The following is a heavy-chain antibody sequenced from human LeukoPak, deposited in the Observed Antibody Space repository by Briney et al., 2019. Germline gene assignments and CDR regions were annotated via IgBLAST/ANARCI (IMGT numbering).Heavy chain of an antibody. V-gene: IGHV4-38-2*02. CDR1: DYSISSGFY. CDR2: MYHSGNS. Sequence: SETLSLTCTVSDYSISSGFYWGWIRQPPGKGLEWIGSMYHSGNSYYNPSLKSRATISVDTSKNQFSLRLSSVTAADTAVYYCAREGGSYSVSDWGQGTLVTVSS. CDR3: AREGGSYSVSD. J-gene: IGHJ4*02. D-gene: IGHD1-26*01.